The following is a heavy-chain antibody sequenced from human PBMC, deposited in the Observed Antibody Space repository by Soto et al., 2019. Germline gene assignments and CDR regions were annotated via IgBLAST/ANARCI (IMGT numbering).Heavy chain of an antibody. Sequence: HPGGSLRLSCAASGFTFSSYAMSWVRQAPGKGLEWVSAISGSGGSTYYADSVKGRFTISRDNSKNTLYLQMNSLRAEDTAVYYCAKDGDCGGDCRTNGFDPWGQGTLVTVSS. V-gene: IGHV3-23*01. J-gene: IGHJ5*02. CDR3: AKDGDCGGDCRTNGFDP. D-gene: IGHD2-21*02. CDR2: ISGSGGST. CDR1: GFTFSSYA.